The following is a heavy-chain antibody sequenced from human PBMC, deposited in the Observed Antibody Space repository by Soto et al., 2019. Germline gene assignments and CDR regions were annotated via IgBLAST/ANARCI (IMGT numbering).Heavy chain of an antibody. D-gene: IGHD6-6*01. CDR1: GFTFSSYS. V-gene: IGHV3-23*01. J-gene: IGHJ4*02. Sequence: GGSMRLSSAASGFTFSSYSMSWVRKAPGKGLEWVSAISGSGGSTYYADSVKGRFTISRDNSKNTLYLQMNSLRAEDTAVYYCAKDPAFDSSSFGYWGQGTLVTVSS. CDR3: AKDPAFDSSSFGY. CDR2: ISGSGGST.